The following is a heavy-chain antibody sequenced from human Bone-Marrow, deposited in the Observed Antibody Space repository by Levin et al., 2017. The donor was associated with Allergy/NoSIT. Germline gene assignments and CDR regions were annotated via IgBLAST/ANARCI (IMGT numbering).Heavy chain of an antibody. CDR2: INTDGTIT. Sequence: GGSLRLSCAASGFTFSPYWMHWVRQAPGKGLVWVSRINTDGTITTYADSVKGRFTISRDNAKSTVYLQMTSLRAEDTAIYYCVRDMDTRMQTSDYYYYGMDVWGQGTTVTVSS. D-gene: IGHD5-18*01. CDR1: GFTFSPYW. V-gene: IGHV3-74*01. J-gene: IGHJ6*02. CDR3: VRDMDTRMQTSDYYYYGMDV.